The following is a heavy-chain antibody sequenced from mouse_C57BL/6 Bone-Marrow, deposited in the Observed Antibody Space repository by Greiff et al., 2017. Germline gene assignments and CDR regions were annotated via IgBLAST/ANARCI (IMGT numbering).Heavy chain of an antibody. CDR2: IYPRSGNT. CDR1: GYTFTSYG. CDR3: ARLPPGTPFAY. V-gene: IGHV1-81*01. D-gene: IGHD4-1*01. Sequence: QVQLKQSGAELARPGASVKLSCKASGYTFTSYGISWVKQRTGQGLEWIGEIYPRSGNTYYNEKVKGKATLTADKSSSTAYMALRSLTSEDSAVYFCARLPPGTPFAYWGQGTLVTVSA. J-gene: IGHJ3*01.